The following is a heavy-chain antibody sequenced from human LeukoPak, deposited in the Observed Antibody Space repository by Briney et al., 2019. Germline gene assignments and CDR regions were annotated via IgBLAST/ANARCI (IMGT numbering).Heavy chain of an antibody. CDR2: IKQDGSEK. CDR1: GFTFSSYW. CDR3: ARDGLWFGEISYHFDY. V-gene: IGHV3-7*01. J-gene: IGHJ4*02. Sequence: GGSLRLSCAASGFTFSSYWMSLVRQAPGKGLEWVANIKQDGSEKYYVDSVKGRFTISRDNSKNTLYLQMNSLRAEDTAVYYCARDGLWFGEISYHFDYWGQGTLVTVSS. D-gene: IGHD3-10*01.